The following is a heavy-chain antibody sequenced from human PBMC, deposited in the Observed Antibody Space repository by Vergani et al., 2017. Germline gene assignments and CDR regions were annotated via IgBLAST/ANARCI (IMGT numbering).Heavy chain of an antibody. CDR3: ARAGVLAAAYYYGMDV. CDR2: IYYSGST. D-gene: IGHD2-21*02. CDR1: GGSISSYY. V-gene: IGHV4-59*01. Sequence: QVQLQESGPGLVKPSETLSLTCTVSGGSISSYYWSWIRQPPGKGLEWSGYIYYSGSTNYNPALKSRVTISVDTSKNQFSRKLSSVTAADTAVYYCARAGVLAAAYYYGMDVWGQGTTVTVSS. J-gene: IGHJ6*02.